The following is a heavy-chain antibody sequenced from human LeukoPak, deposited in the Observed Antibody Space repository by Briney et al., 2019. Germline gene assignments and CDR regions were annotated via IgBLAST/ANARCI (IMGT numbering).Heavy chain of an antibody. D-gene: IGHD6-13*01. V-gene: IGHV4-30-4*01. Sequence: SETLSLTCTVSGASISSGDYSWSWIRQPPGKGLEWIGYIEYSGSTYDNPSLKSRFTISVETLKNPFSLKLGSVTPADTAVYYCARGIAAAGDFDYWGQGTMVTVSS. CDR1: GASISSGDYS. CDR3: ARGIAAAGDFDY. CDR2: IEYSGST. J-gene: IGHJ4*02.